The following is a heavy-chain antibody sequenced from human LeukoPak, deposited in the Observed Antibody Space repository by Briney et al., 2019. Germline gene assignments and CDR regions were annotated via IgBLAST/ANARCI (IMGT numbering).Heavy chain of an antibody. Sequence: SETLSLTCAVYGGSFSGYYWSWIRQPPGKGLEWIGEINHSGSTNYNPSLKSRVTISVDTSKNQFSLKLSSVTAADTAVYYCARVDTPGIAAAGQRLDYWGQGTLVTVSS. CDR3: ARVDTPGIAAAGQRLDY. D-gene: IGHD6-13*01. V-gene: IGHV4-34*01. CDR2: INHSGST. CDR1: GGSFSGYY. J-gene: IGHJ4*02.